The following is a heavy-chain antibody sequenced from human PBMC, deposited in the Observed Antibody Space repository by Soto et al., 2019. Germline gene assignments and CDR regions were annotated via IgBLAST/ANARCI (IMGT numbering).Heavy chain of an antibody. V-gene: IGHV4-59*08. CDR1: DVSSSSFY. CDR3: ARHYYSSGWYFYYGMDV. J-gene: IGHJ6*02. D-gene: IGHD6-19*01. Sequence: SDTWSVADVSSSSFYWSRIRKNQGKGLEWIGYIYYSGSTNYNPSLKSRVTISVDTSKNQSSLKLSSVTAADTAVYYCARHYYSSGWYFYYGMDVWGQGTTVTVSS. CDR2: IYYSGST.